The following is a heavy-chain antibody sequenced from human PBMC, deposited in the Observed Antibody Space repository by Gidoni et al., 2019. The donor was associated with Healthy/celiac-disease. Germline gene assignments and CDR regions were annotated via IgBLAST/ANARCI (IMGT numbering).Heavy chain of an antibody. CDR3: ARDPPKNCYDSSGSRQRDAFDI. D-gene: IGHD3-22*01. V-gene: IGHV4-31*03. CDR2: IYYSGSS. J-gene: IGHJ3*02. Sequence: QLQLHASGPGLVKPSQTLSLTCTFSGCSLRRGGSSLSWIRQHPGKGLEWIGYIYYSGSSYYNPSLKSRVTISVETSKNQFSLKRSSVTAADTAVYYWARDPPKNCYDSSGSRQRDAFDIWGQGTMVTVSS. CDR1: GCSLRRGGSS.